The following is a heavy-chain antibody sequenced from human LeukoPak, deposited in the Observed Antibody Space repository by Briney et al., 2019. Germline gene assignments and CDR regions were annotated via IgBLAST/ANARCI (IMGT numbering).Heavy chain of an antibody. Sequence: PGGSLRLSCTASGFTFGDYAMSWVRQAPGKGLEWVSFIRSKAYGGTTEYAASVKGRFTISSDDSKSIAYLQMNSLKTEDTAVYYCTRVSLVAASVFFDYWGQGTLVTVSS. V-gene: IGHV3-49*04. CDR3: TRVSLVAASVFFDY. D-gene: IGHD2-15*01. J-gene: IGHJ4*02. CDR1: GFTFGDYA. CDR2: IRSKAYGGTT.